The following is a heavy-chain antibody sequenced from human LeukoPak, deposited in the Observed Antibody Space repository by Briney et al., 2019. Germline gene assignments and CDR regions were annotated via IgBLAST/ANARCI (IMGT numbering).Heavy chain of an antibody. J-gene: IGHJ4*02. CDR1: GYTFTSYY. Sequence: ASVKVSCKASGYTFTSYYMHWVRQAPGQGLEWMGIINPSGGSTSYAQKFQGRVTMTRDTSTSTVYMELSSLRSEDTAVYYCARDPHYCDSSGSWYYFDFWGQGTLVTVSS. CDR3: ARDPHYCDSSGSWYYFDF. D-gene: IGHD3-22*01. V-gene: IGHV1-46*01. CDR2: INPSGGST.